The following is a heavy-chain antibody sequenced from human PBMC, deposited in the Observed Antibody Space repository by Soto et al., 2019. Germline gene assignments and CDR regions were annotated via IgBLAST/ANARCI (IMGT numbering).Heavy chain of an antibody. CDR2: IYYSGST. D-gene: IGHD3-3*01. CDR1: GGSISSGGYY. CDR3: ARVYYDFWSGYRREPYNWFDP. J-gene: IGHJ5*02. V-gene: IGHV4-31*03. Sequence: PSETLSLTCTVSGGSISSGGYYWSWIRQHPGKGLEWIGYIYYSGSTYYNPSLKSRVTISVDTSKNQFSLKLSSVTAADTAVYYCARVYYDFWSGYRREPYNWFDPWGQGTLVTVSS.